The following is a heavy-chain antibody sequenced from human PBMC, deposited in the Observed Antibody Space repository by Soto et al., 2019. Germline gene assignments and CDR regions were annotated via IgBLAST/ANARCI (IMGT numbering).Heavy chain of an antibody. D-gene: IGHD3-9*01. V-gene: IGHV3-21*04. CDR2: ISSSSSTI. CDR1: GFTFSSYS. Sequence: GGSLRLSCAASGFTFSSYSMNWVRQAPGKGLEWVSSISSSSSTIYYADSVKGRFTISRDNAKNSLYLQMNSLRAEDTAVYYCARDLEYYDILTGYREYYYYYMDVWGKGTTVTVSS. J-gene: IGHJ6*03. CDR3: ARDLEYYDILTGYREYYYYYMDV.